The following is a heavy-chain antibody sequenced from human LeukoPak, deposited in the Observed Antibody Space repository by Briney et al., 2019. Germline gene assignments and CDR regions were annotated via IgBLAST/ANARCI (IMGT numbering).Heavy chain of an antibody. V-gene: IGHV1-2*02. J-gene: IGHJ5*02. D-gene: IGHD3-16*01. CDR1: GGTFSSYA. CDR3: ARGQPTEPLRLGELRESNWFDP. Sequence: GASVKVSCKASGGTFSSYAISWVRQAPGQGLEWMGWINPNSGGTNYAQKFQGRVTMTRDTSISTAYMELSRLRSDDTAVYYCARGQPTEPLRLGELRESNWFDPWGQGTLVTVSS. CDR2: INPNSGGT.